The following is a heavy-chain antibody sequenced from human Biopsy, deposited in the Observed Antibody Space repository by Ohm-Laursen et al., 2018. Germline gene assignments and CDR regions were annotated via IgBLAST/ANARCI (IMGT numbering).Heavy chain of an antibody. Sequence: SETLSPTCAVYGESFNGYYWSWIRQTPGKGLEWIGEINHSGRTNYNPSLKSRVTISVDTSKNQFSLKVRSVTAADTAVYYCVRGADYYDPYHYYALDVWGQGTTVTVSS. CDR1: GESFNGYY. V-gene: IGHV4-34*01. D-gene: IGHD3-22*01. J-gene: IGHJ6*02. CDR2: INHSGRT. CDR3: VRGADYYDPYHYYALDV.